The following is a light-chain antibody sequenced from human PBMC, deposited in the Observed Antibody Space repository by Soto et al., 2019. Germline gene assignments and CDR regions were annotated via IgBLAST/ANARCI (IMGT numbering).Light chain of an antibody. CDR1: PGIRND. J-gene: IGKJ1*01. CDR3: LQYNSHPWT. CDR2: ATS. Sequence: DIQMTQSPSSLSASVGDRVTITCRASPGIRNDLAWYQQEPGKAPTRLIYATSSLQSGVPSRFSGSGSGTEFTLTISSLQPEDLATYYCLQYNSHPWTCGQGTKVEI. V-gene: IGKV1-17*01.